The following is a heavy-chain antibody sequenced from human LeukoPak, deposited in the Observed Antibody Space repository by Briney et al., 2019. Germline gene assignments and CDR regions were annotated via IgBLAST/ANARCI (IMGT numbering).Heavy chain of an antibody. CDR3: ARTDIAVAGTIYY. D-gene: IGHD6-19*01. Sequence: SETLSLTCTVSGGSISSGGYYWSWIRQHPGKGLEWIGYIYYSGSTYYNPSLKSRVTISVDTSKNQFSLELSSVTAADTAVYYCARTDIAVAGTIYYWGQGTLVTVSS. J-gene: IGHJ4*02. CDR1: GGSISSGGYY. CDR2: IYYSGST. V-gene: IGHV4-31*03.